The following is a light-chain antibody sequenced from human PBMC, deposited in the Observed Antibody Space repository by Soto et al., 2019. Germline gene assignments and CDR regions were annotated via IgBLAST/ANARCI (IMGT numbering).Light chain of an antibody. CDR2: AVT. Sequence: QSALTQPPSVSGSPGQSVTISCTGAPIVLGYNYISWYQQYPGNVPRVILFAVTERPSGVPDRFSGSKSGDTASLTISGLQADDEAAYYCCSYAGSFRVFGGGTKLTVL. V-gene: IGLV2-11*01. CDR1: PIVLGYNY. J-gene: IGLJ3*02. CDR3: CSYAGSFRV.